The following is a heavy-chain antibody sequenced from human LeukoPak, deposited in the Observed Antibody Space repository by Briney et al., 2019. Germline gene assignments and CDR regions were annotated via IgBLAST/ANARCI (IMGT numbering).Heavy chain of an antibody. Sequence: GGSLRLSCVASGFNFTNAWMSWVRQAPGKGLEWVGRIKRKTDGGTTDYAAPVKGRFTISKDDSKNTLFLQMNSLKTEDTAVYYCTTGAMIVSWGQGTLVTVSS. J-gene: IGHJ5*02. CDR2: IKRKTDGGTT. D-gene: IGHD3-22*01. V-gene: IGHV3-15*01. CDR1: GFNFTNAW. CDR3: TTGAMIVS.